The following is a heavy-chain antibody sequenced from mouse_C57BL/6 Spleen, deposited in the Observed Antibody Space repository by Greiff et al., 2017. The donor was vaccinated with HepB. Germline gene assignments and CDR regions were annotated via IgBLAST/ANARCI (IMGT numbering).Heavy chain of an antibody. CDR3: ARPYYYGSSSAWFAY. CDR2: ISSGSSTI. CDR1: GFTFSDYG. D-gene: IGHD1-1*01. V-gene: IGHV5-17*01. J-gene: IGHJ3*01. Sequence: EVQGVESGGGLVKPGGSLKLSCAASGFTFSDYGMHWVRQAPEKGLEWVAYISSGSSTIYYADTVKGRFTISRDNAKNTLFLQMTSLRSEDTAMYYCARPYYYGSSSAWFAYWGQGTLVTVSA.